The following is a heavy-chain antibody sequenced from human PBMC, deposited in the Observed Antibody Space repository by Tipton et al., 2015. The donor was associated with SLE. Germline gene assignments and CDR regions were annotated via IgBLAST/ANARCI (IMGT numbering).Heavy chain of an antibody. J-gene: IGHJ5*02. V-gene: IGHV4-39*07. Sequence: TLSLTCTVSGGSMKSSGYYWGWIRQPPRMGLEWIGSIYYSGSTYYNPSLKRRVTMSIDRSKNHFSLRLRSVSAADTAIYYCAREVKSGRSEWFDPWGRGTLVTISS. D-gene: IGHD2-15*01. CDR2: IYYSGST. CDR1: GGSMKSSGYY. CDR3: AREVKSGRSEWFDP.